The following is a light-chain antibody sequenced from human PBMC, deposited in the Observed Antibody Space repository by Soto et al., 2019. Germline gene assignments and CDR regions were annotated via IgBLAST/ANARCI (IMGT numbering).Light chain of an antibody. CDR2: AAS. V-gene: IGKV1-9*01. J-gene: IGKJ5*01. CDR3: QQFNSYPIT. Sequence: DIQLTQSPSFLSASVGDRVTITCRASQGISSYLAWYQQKPGKAPKLLIYAASTLQSGVPSRFSCRGSGTDFTLTISCMQPEDFATYYCQQFNSYPITFGQGTRLEIK. CDR1: QGISSY.